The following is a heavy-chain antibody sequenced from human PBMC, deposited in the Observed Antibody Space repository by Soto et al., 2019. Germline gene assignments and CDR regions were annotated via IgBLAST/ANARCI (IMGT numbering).Heavy chain of an antibody. CDR2: MNPNSGNT. CDR3: ARGHVDTAMVTAGFDP. V-gene: IGHV1-8*01. CDR1: GYTFTSYD. Sequence: EASVKVSCKASGYTFTSYDINWVRQATGQGLEWMGWMNPNSGNTGYAQKFQGRVTMTRNTSICTAYMELSSLRSEDTAVYYCARGHVDTAMVTAGFDPWGQGTLVTVSS. J-gene: IGHJ5*02. D-gene: IGHD5-18*01.